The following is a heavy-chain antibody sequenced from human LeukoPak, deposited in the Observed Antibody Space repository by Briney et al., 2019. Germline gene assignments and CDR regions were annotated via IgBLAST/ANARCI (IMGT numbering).Heavy chain of an antibody. D-gene: IGHD3-10*01. J-gene: IGHJ6*03. CDR2: ISGSGGST. Sequence: GGSLRLSCAASGFTFSSYAMSWVRQAPGKGLEWVSAISGSGGSTYYADSVKGRFTISRDNSKNTLYLQMNSLRAEDTAVYYCATSGSGKDWREPFSSDYMDVWGKGTTVTVSS. V-gene: IGHV3-23*01. CDR1: GFTFSSYA. CDR3: ATSGSGKDWREPFSSDYMDV.